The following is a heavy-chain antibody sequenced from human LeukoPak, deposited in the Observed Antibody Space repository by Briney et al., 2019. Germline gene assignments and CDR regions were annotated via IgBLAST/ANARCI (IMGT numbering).Heavy chain of an antibody. V-gene: IGHV1-2*02. D-gene: IGHD3-10*01. CDR2: INPNSDGT. CDR1: GYTFTGYY. J-gene: IGHJ6*02. Sequence: GASVKVSCKASGYTFTGYYMHWVRQAPGQGLQWMGWINPNSDGTNYAQKFQGRVTMTRDTSISTAYMELSRLRSDDTAVYYCARVASGARYYGMDVWGQGTTVTVSS. CDR3: ARVASGARYYGMDV.